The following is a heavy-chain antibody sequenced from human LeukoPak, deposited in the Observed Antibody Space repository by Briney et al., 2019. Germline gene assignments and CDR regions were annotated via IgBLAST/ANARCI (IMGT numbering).Heavy chain of an antibody. V-gene: IGHV1-2*02. J-gene: IGHJ4*02. CDR2: INPNSGGT. CDR1: GYTFTGYY. D-gene: IGHD6-19*01. Sequence: GASVKVSCKASGYTFTGYYMHWVRQAPGQGLEWMGWINPNSGGTNYAQKFQGRVTMTRDTSISTAYMELSGLRSDDTAVYYCASVPSGWLVSPNDYWGQGTLVTVSS. CDR3: ASVPSGWLVSPNDY.